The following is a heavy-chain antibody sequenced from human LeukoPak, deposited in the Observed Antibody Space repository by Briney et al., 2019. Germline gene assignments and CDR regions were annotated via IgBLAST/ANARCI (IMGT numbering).Heavy chain of an antibody. CDR1: GYTLSELA. Sequence: ASVKVSCKVSGYTLSELAMHWVRQAPGKGLEWMGSFDPEDGERIYAQKFQGRVTMTEDTSTDTAYMELSGLRSEDTAVYFCATDLLTGKRFDPWGQGTLVTVSS. CDR3: ATDLLTGKRFDP. V-gene: IGHV1-24*01. D-gene: IGHD1-20*01. J-gene: IGHJ5*02. CDR2: FDPEDGER.